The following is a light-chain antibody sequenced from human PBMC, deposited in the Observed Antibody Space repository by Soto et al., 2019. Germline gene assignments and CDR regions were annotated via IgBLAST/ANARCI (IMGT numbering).Light chain of an antibody. CDR1: QSVSSSY. CDR3: QQYGSSPPYT. Sequence: DIVLTQSPGTLSLSPGERATLSCRASQSVSSSYLAWYQQKPGQAPRLLIYGASSRATGIPDRFSCSGSGTDFTLTISRLEPEDFAVYYCQQYGSSPPYTFGQGTKLEI. CDR2: GAS. J-gene: IGKJ2*01. V-gene: IGKV3-20*01.